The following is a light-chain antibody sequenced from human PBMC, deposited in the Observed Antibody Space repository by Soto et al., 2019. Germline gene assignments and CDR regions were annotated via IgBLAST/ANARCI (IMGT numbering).Light chain of an antibody. CDR1: QSISSW. Sequence: DIQMTLSPSTLSASVGDRVTITCRASQSISSWLAWYQQKPGKAPKLLIYKASSLQSGVPSRFSGSGSGTEFTLTISSLQPDDFATYYCQQYSSYWTFAQGTKVDIK. CDR2: KAS. V-gene: IGKV1-5*03. J-gene: IGKJ1*01. CDR3: QQYSSYWT.